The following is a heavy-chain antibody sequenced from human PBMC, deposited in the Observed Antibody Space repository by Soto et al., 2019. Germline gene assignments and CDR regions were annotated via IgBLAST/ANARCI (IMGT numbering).Heavy chain of an antibody. CDR2: IWYEGKKT. V-gene: IGHV3-33*01. CDR3: ARDIEDIVVVTAAP. J-gene: IGHJ5*02. Sequence: GGSLRLSCVASGYSFNEFGIHWVRQAPGKGLEWVAVIWYEGKKTNYVESVKGRFTISRDNAKNTLYLQMNSLRAEDTAVYYCARDIEDIVVVTAAPWGQGTLVTVSS. CDR1: GYSFNEFG. D-gene: IGHD2-2*01.